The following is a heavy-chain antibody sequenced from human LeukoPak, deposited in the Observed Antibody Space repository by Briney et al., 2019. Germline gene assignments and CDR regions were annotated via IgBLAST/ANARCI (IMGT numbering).Heavy chain of an antibody. Sequence: GGSLRLSCAASGFTFSSYSMNWVRQAPGKGLEWVSSISSSSSYIYYADSVKGRFTISRDNAKNSLYLQMNSLRAEDTAVYYCASFLTHSYNWNDEEAFDYWGQGTLVTVSS. CDR1: GFTFSSYS. V-gene: IGHV3-21*01. D-gene: IGHD1-1*01. CDR2: ISSSSSYI. J-gene: IGHJ4*02. CDR3: ASFLTHSYNWNDEEAFDY.